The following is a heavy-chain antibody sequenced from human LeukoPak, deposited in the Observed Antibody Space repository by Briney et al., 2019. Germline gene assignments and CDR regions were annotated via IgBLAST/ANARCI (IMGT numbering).Heavy chain of an antibody. J-gene: IGHJ6*03. CDR1: GYTFTSYY. CDR3: AREYCSSTSCHPRYYYYYMDV. D-gene: IGHD2-2*01. V-gene: IGHV1-46*01. Sequence: GASVKVSCKASGYTFTSYYMHWVRQAPGQGLEWMGIINPSGGSTSYAQKFQGRVTMTRDTSTSTVYMELSSLRSEDTAVYYCAREYCSSTSCHPRYYYYYMDVWGKGTTVTVSS. CDR2: INPSGGST.